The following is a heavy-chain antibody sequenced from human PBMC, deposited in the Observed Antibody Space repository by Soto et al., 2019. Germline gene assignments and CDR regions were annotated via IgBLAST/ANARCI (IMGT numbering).Heavy chain of an antibody. CDR1: SGSLSSGGYY. CDR3: AIAPPYHKVNWFDL. V-gene: IGHV4-31*03. CDR2: IYFTGIT. J-gene: IGHJ5*02. Sequence: QEQLQESGPGLVEPSQTLSLTCTVSSGSLSSGGYYWNWIRQHPVKGLEWIGYIYFTGITYSTPSLKSRVTLSVDTSKSQFSLELRSVTAADTAIYYCAIAPPYHKVNWFDLLGPGVLVTVSS.